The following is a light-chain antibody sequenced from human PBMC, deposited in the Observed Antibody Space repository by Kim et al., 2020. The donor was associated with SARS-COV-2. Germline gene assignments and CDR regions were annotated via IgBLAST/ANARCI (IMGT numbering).Light chain of an antibody. Sequence: SSELTQDPAVSVALGQTVRITCQGDSLRRYYASWYQQKPGQAPVLVIYGKNNRPSGIPDRFSGSSSGNTASLTITGAQAEDEADYYCNSRDSSGNHWVFGRGTQLTVL. V-gene: IGLV3-19*01. J-gene: IGLJ3*02. CDR1: SLRRYY. CDR2: GKN. CDR3: NSRDSSGNHWV.